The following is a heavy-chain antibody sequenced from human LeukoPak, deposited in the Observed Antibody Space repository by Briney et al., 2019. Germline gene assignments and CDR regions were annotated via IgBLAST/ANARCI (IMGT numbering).Heavy chain of an antibody. CDR3: ARRAGDYSHPYDY. D-gene: IGHD3-22*01. CDR1: GFTFNDYE. J-gene: IGHJ4*02. Sequence: GGSLRLSCAASGFTFNDYEMTWVRQAPGKGLEWVSFIYSGGNTHNSDSVKGRFTISRDNSKNTLYLQMNSLRAEDTAVYYCARRAGDYSHPYDYWGQGTLVTVSS. CDR2: IYSGGNT. V-gene: IGHV3-53*01.